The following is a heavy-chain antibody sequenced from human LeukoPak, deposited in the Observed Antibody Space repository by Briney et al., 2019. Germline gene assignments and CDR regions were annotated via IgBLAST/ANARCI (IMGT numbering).Heavy chain of an antibody. D-gene: IGHD6-6*01. Sequence: SGGSLRLSCAASGFTFSDYYMSWIRQAPGKGLEWVSYISSSGSTIYYADSVNGRFTISRDNAKNSLYLQMSSLRAEDTAVYYCARDLVGQNWFDPWGQGTLVTVSS. CDR2: ISSSGSTI. V-gene: IGHV3-11*01. CDR1: GFTFSDYY. CDR3: ARDLVGQNWFDP. J-gene: IGHJ5*02.